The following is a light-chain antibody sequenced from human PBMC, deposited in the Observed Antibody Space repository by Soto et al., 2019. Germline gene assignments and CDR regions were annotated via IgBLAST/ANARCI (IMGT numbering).Light chain of an antibody. Sequence: QSVLTQPRSVSGSPGQSVAISCTGTSSDVGAYNYVSWYQQHPGRAPKLMIYDVSVRPSGVPDRFSASKSGYTASLTISGLQAEDEADYNCRSYAGSNMVIFGGGTKLTVL. CDR1: SSDVGAYNY. CDR3: RSYAGSNMVI. V-gene: IGLV2-11*01. J-gene: IGLJ2*01. CDR2: DVS.